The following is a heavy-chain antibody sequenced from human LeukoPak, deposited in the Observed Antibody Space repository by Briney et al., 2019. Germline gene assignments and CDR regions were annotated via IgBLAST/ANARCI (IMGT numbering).Heavy chain of an antibody. CDR3: ARAVGGDGSGSL. Sequence: ETLSLTCTVSGDSISTYYWSWIRQPPGKGLEWIGYIYYRVTSDYNPSLKSRVTMSVDMSTRQISLKLSSVTAADTAVYYCARAVGGDGSGSLWGPGTLVTVSS. V-gene: IGHV4-59*01. J-gene: IGHJ4*02. CDR1: GDSISTYY. CDR2: IYYRVTS. D-gene: IGHD3-10*01.